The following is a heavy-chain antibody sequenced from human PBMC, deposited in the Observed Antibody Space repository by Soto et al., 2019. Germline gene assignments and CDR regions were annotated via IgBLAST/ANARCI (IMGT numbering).Heavy chain of an antibody. D-gene: IGHD4-17*01. Sequence: GGSLRLSCAASGFTVSSNYMSWVRQAPGKGLEWVSVIYSGGSTYYADSVKGRFTISRDNSKNTLYLQMNSLRAEDTAVYYCASSTVSNNWFDPWGQGTLVTVSS. CDR3: ASSTVSNNWFDP. CDR1: GFTVSSNY. CDR2: IYSGGST. V-gene: IGHV3-66*01. J-gene: IGHJ5*02.